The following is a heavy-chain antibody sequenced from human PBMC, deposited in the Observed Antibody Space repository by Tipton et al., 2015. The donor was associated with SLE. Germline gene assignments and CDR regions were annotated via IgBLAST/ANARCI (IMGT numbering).Heavy chain of an antibody. CDR3: ARRCAKGLGY. Sequence: TLSLTCAVYGGSLSGDSWSWVRQPPGKGLEWIGEINRSGSTNYNPSLKSRVTISVDTSKNQFSLKLRSVTAADAAVYYCARRCAKGLGYWGQGTLVTVSS. CDR1: GGSLSGDS. J-gene: IGHJ4*02. V-gene: IGHV4-34*01. D-gene: IGHD4/OR15-4a*01. CDR2: INRSGST.